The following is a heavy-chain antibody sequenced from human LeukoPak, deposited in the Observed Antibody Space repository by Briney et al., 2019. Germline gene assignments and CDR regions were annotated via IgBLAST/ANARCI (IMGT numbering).Heavy chain of an antibody. J-gene: IGHJ3*02. D-gene: IGHD2-2*01. CDR2: IYYSGST. Sequence: PSETLSLTCTVSGASINSYYWGWIRQPPGKGLEWIGSIYYSGSTYQNPSLKSRVTISVDTSKNQFSLKLNSVTAADTAVYYCARSYCSSTSCYAVGAFDIWGQGTMVTVSS. CDR1: GASINSYY. V-gene: IGHV4-39*01. CDR3: ARSYCSSTSCYAVGAFDI.